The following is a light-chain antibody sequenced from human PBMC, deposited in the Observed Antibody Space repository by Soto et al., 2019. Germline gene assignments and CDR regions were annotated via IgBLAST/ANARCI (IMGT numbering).Light chain of an antibody. CDR3: CSYAGSYNYV. V-gene: IGLV2-11*01. Sequence: QAVVTQPRSVSGSPGQSVTISCTGTSSDVGAYNYVSWYQQHPGKAPKVMIYDVSKRPSGVPDRFSGSKSGTTASLTISGLQADDEADYYCCSYAGSYNYVFGSGTKLTV. CDR2: DVS. CDR1: SSDVGAYNY. J-gene: IGLJ1*01.